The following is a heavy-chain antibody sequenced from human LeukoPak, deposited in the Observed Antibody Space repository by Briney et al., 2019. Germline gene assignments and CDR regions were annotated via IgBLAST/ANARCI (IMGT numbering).Heavy chain of an antibody. CDR3: ARGGGPPSYLDF. J-gene: IGHJ4*02. D-gene: IGHD3-16*01. CDR2: INHSGST. CDR1: GESFSVYY. V-gene: IGHV4-34*01. Sequence: SETLSLTCAVYGESFSVYYCRWIRQPPGKGLEWIGGINHSGSTNYNPSLKSRVTISVDTSKNQLSLKVTSVTAADTAVYYCARGGGPPSYLDFWGQGTLVTVSS.